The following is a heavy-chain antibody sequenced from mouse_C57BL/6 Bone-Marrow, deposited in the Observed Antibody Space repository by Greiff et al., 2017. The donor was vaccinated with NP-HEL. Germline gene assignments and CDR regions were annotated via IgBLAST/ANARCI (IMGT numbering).Heavy chain of an antibody. CDR3: ARHGDGYYVYAMDY. D-gene: IGHD2-3*01. CDR2: ISNGGGST. V-gene: IGHV5-12*01. CDR1: GFTFSDYY. Sequence: DVMLVESGGGLVQPGGSLKLSCAASGFTFSDYYMYWVRQTPEKRLEWVAYISNGGGSTYYPDNVKGRFTISRDNAKTTLYLQMSRLKSEDTAMYYCARHGDGYYVYAMDYWGQGTSVTVSS. J-gene: IGHJ4*01.